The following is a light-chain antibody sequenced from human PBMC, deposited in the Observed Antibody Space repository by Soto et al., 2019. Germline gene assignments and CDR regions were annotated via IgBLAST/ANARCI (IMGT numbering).Light chain of an antibody. V-gene: IGLV2-23*02. CDR3: CSYAGNGAWV. Sequence: QSALTQPASVSGSPGQSITISCSGSSGDVGNHDLVSRYQQIPGKAPQLMIFEVSRRPSRVSDRFSGSKSGNTASLTISGLQAEDEGDFYCCSYAGNGAWVFGGGTQLTVL. CDR2: EVS. CDR1: SGDVGNHDL. J-gene: IGLJ3*02.